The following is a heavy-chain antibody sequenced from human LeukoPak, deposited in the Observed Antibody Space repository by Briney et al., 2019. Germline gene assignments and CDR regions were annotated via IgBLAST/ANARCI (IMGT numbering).Heavy chain of an antibody. CDR1: RFTVSYNY. Sequence: GGALRLSCAASRFTVSYNYMSWVRRAPGKGLEWVSVIYSGGSTYYADAVKGRFTTSRDNSKDSLYLQMSSLRSEDTAFYFCARESDSSGWYDYWGQGTLVTVSS. D-gene: IGHD6-19*01. CDR3: ARESDSSGWYDY. J-gene: IGHJ4*02. CDR2: IYSGGST. V-gene: IGHV3-53*05.